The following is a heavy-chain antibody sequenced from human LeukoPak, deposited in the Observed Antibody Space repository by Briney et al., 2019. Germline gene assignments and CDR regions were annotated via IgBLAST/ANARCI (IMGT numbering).Heavy chain of an antibody. CDR1: GGSMSSSSHY. CDR3: TEFYFDRSGYADY. D-gene: IGHD3-22*01. CDR2: INYSGST. V-gene: IGHV4-39*01. Sequence: SETLSLTCSVSGGSMSSSSHYWDWIRRPPGKGLEWIGGINYSGSTYYNPSLQSRVTISVDMSENQVSLKLRSVTAADTAVYYCTEFYFDRSGYADYWGQGTLVTVSS. J-gene: IGHJ4*02.